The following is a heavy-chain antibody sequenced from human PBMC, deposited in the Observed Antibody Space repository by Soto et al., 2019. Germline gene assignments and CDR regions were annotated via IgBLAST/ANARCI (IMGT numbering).Heavy chain of an antibody. V-gene: IGHV4-34*01. CDR2: INHSGST. CDR3: ALGNFDAFDI. J-gene: IGHJ3*02. CDR1: GGSFSCYY. Sequence: PSETLSLTCAVYGGSFSCYYWSWIRQPPGKGLEWIGEINHSGSTNYNPSLKSRVTISVDTSKNQFSLKLSSVTAADTAVYYCALGNFDAFDIWGPGTMVTVSS.